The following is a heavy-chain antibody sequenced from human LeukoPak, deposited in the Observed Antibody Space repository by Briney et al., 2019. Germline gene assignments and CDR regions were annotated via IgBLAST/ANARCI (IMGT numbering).Heavy chain of an antibody. V-gene: IGHV4-61*02. Sequence: SETLSLTCTVSGGSISSGSYYWSWIRQPAGKGPEWIGRIYTSGGTNYNPSLKSRVTISVETSKNQFSLKLSSVTAADTAVYYCARGITTVTTNTIANWFDPWGQGTLVTVSS. CDR3: ARGITTVTTNTIANWFDP. D-gene: IGHD4-17*01. CDR2: IYTSGGT. J-gene: IGHJ5*02. CDR1: GGSISSGSYY.